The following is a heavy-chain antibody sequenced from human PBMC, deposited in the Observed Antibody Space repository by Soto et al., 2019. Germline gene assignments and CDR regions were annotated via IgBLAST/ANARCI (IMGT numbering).Heavy chain of an antibody. CDR2: INPKSGGT. CDR1: GYSFTDYH. J-gene: IGHJ6*02. D-gene: IGHD2-8*01. Sequence: GASVKLSCKASGYSFTDYHIHWVRQAPGQGLEWLGRINPKSGGTSTAQKFQGWVTMTTDTSISTAAMELTRLTTDDTAIYYCARGDSTDCSNGVCSFVYNQDMDVWG. V-gene: IGHV1-2*04. CDR3: ARGDSTDCSNGVCSFVYNQDMDV.